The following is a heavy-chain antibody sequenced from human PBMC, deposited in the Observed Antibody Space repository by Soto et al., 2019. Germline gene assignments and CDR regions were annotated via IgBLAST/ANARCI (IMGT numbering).Heavy chain of an antibody. CDR2: INAGNGNT. V-gene: IGHV1-3*01. D-gene: IGHD6-6*01. CDR1: GYTFTSYA. CDR3: ARDSPSIAARHIRFGDTDGMDV. Sequence: ASVKVSCKASGYTFTSYAMHWVRQAPGQRLEWMGWINAGNGNTKYSQKFQGRVTITRDTSASTAYMELSSLRSEDTAVYYCARDSPSIAARHIRFGDTDGMDVWGQGTTVTVSS. J-gene: IGHJ6*02.